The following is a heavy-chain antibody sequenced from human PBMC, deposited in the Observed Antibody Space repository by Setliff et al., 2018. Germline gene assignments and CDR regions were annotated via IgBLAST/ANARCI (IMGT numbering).Heavy chain of an antibody. CDR2: IRFDESNK. V-gene: IGHV3-30*02. D-gene: IGHD1-7*01. CDR3: ARDQFRNSGGLYS. J-gene: IGHJ5*02. Sequence: PGGSLRLSCAASVSTFRDFGMHWVRQAPGKGLQWVAFIRFDESNKFYLESVRGRFSISRDNSKNTVYLQMNSLRADDTAMYYCARDQFRNSGGLYSWGQGTLVTVSS. CDR1: VSTFRDFG.